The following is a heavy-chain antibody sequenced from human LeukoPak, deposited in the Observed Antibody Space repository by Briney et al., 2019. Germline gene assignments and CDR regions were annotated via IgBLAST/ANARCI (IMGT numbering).Heavy chain of an antibody. Sequence: PRGSLRLSCAASALTFSSYAMSWVRQAPGKGLEWVSAISGSGGSTYYADSVKGRFTISRDNSKNTLYLQMNSLRAEDTAVYYCAKDRDYGEPPVDYWGQGTLVTVSS. V-gene: IGHV3-23*01. CDR3: AKDRDYGEPPVDY. J-gene: IGHJ4*02. CDR2: ISGSGGST. CDR1: ALTFSSYA. D-gene: IGHD4-17*01.